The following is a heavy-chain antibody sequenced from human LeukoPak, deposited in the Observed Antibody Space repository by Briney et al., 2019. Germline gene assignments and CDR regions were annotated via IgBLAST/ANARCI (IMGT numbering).Heavy chain of an antibody. V-gene: IGHV1-24*01. Sequence: ASVKVSCKVHGSTPTELSMHWVRQAPGKGLEWMGGFDPGDAETIYAQKFQGRVTMTEDTSTDTAYMELSSLRSEDTAVYYCAAGGVYDLLKYWGQGALVTVSS. CDR1: GSTPTELS. D-gene: IGHD5/OR15-5a*01. CDR2: FDPGDAET. J-gene: IGHJ4*02. CDR3: AAGGVYDLLKY.